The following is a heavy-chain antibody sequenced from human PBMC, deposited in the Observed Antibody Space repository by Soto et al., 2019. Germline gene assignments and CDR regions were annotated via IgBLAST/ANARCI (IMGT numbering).Heavy chain of an antibody. D-gene: IGHD2-15*01. CDR1: GFTFSSYA. CDR3: ARVGLLFHSHYGMEG. J-gene: IGHJ6*02. Sequence: PGGSLRLSCAASGFTFSSYAMHWVGQAPGKGLEWVAVISYDGSNKYYADSVKGRFTISRDNSKNTLYLQMNSLRAEDTAVYYCARVGLLFHSHYGMEGSGQAKKVTVS. CDR2: ISYDGSNK. V-gene: IGHV3-30-3*01.